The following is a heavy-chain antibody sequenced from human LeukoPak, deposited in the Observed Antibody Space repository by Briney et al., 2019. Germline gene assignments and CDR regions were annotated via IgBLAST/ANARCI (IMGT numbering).Heavy chain of an antibody. J-gene: IGHJ4*02. CDR2: IYYSGST. Sequence: SETLSLTCTVSGGSISSYYWSWIRQPPGKGLEWIGYIYYSGSTNYNPSLKSRVTISVDTSKNQFSLKLSSVTAADTAVYYCASLVIRFKNVRSYYFDYWGQGTLVTVSS. CDR1: GGSISSYY. V-gene: IGHV4-59*12. CDR3: ASLVIRFKNVRSYYFDY. D-gene: IGHD2/OR15-2a*01.